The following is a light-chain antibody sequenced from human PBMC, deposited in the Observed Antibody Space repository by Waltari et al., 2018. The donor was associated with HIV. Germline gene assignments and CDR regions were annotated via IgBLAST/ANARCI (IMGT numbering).Light chain of an antibody. V-gene: IGLV3-25*03. CDR3: QSAHISGIWV. CDR1: ILTKQS. CDR2: KDT. J-gene: IGLJ3*02. Sequence: SYELTQPPSVSVSSGQTARITCSGYILTKQSAYWYQQKPGQAPVLLIYKDTKRPSGIPARFSGASSGTTVTLTISGVQAEDEADYYCQSAHISGIWVLAGGTQVTVL.